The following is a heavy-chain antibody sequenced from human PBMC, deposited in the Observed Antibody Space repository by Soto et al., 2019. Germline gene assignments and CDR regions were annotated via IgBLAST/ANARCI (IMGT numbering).Heavy chain of an antibody. CDR3: ARGPYGGYSGYDSSSPFDY. D-gene: IGHD5-12*01. J-gene: IGHJ4*02. Sequence: ASVKVSCKASGYTFTSYGISWVRQAPGQGLEWMGWISAYNGNTNYAQKLQGRVTMTTDTSTSTAYMELRSLRSDDTAVYYCARGPYGGYSGYDSSSPFDYWGQGTLVTVPQ. CDR1: GYTFTSYG. V-gene: IGHV1-18*01. CDR2: ISAYNGNT.